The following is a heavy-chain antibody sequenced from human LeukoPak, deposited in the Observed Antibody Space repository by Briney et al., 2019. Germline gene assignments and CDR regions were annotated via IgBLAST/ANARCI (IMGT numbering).Heavy chain of an antibody. V-gene: IGHV4-61*02. J-gene: IGHJ4*02. Sequence: SETLSLTCTVSGGSISSGSYYWSWIRQPAGKGLEWIGRIYTSGSTNYNPSLKSRVTISVDTSKNQFSLKLSSVTAADTAVYYCARAPGLRAYSNYAYFDYWGQGTLVTVSS. CDR3: ARAPGLRAYSNYAYFDY. CDR2: IYTSGST. CDR1: GGSISSGSYY. D-gene: IGHD4-11*01.